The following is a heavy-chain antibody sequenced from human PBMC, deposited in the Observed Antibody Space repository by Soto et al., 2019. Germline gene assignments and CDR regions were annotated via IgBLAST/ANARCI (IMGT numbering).Heavy chain of an antibody. CDR3: ARDRSVYCSGGSCYYYYYGMDV. D-gene: IGHD2-15*01. J-gene: IGHJ6*02. Sequence: QVQLVQSGAEVKKPGSSVKVSCKASGGTFSSYAISWVRQAPGQGLEWMEGIIPIFGTANYAQKFQGRVTITADESTSTAYMELSSLRSEDTAVYYCARDRSVYCSGGSCYYYYYGMDVWGQGTTVTVSS. CDR2: IIPIFGTA. V-gene: IGHV1-69*01. CDR1: GGTFSSYA.